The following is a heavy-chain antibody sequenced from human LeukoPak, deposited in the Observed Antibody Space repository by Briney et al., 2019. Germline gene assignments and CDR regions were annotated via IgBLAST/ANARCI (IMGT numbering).Heavy chain of an antibody. Sequence: GGSLRLSCTASDFNFNTYTIDWVRHAPGKGLEWVSSISSRSSYIYYADALRDRFSTSRDNAKNSVYLQMDGLRVEDTAVYYCAKIDDYYKHFDSWGQGTLVTVSS. CDR1: DFNFNTYT. CDR3: AKIDDYYKHFDS. V-gene: IGHV3-21*01. CDR2: ISSRSSYI. D-gene: IGHD2-21*02. J-gene: IGHJ4*02.